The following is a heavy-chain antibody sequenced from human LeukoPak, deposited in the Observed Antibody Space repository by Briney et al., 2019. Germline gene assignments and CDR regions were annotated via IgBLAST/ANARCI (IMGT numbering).Heavy chain of an antibody. CDR1: GYSFTSYW. Sequence: GESLKISCKGSGYSFTSYWIGWVRQMPGKGLEWMGIIYPGDSDTRYSPSFQGQVTISADKSISTTYLQWSSLKASDTAMYYCARRDDCSSTRCYDFDYWGQGTLVTVSS. CDR3: ARRDDCSSTRCYDFDY. CDR2: IYPGDSDT. V-gene: IGHV5-51*01. D-gene: IGHD2-2*01. J-gene: IGHJ4*02.